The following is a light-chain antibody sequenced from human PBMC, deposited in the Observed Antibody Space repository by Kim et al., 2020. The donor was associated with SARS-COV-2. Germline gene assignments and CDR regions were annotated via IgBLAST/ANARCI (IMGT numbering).Light chain of an antibody. J-gene: IGLJ1*01. Sequence: GQSITISCTGTSTDVGDYKYVSWYQQHPDKAPKLMIYDVSRRPSGISNRFSGSKSGNTASLTISGLQAEDEADYYCSSFTSTGTCVFGTGTKVTV. CDR3: SSFTSTGTCV. CDR1: STDVGDYKY. V-gene: IGLV2-14*03. CDR2: DVS.